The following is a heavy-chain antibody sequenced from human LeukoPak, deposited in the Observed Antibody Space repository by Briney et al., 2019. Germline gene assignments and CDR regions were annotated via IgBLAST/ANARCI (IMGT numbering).Heavy chain of an antibody. CDR1: GFTFGSYE. J-gene: IGHJ5*02. V-gene: IGHV3-48*03. CDR2: ISSSGSTI. CDR3: ARFRIAAAGSWFDP. D-gene: IGHD6-13*01. Sequence: GGSLRLSCAASGFTFGSYEMNWVRQAPGKGLEWVSYISSSGSTIYYADSVKGRFTISRDNAKNSLYLQMNSLRAEDTAVYYCARFRIAAAGSWFDPWGQGTLVTVSS.